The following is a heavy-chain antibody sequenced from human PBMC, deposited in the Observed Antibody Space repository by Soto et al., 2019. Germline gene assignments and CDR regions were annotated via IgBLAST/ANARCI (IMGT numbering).Heavy chain of an antibody. CDR3: ASILLWFGEHLPYYYYGMDV. V-gene: IGHV1-18*01. D-gene: IGHD3-10*01. CDR2: ISAYNGNT. Sequence: QVQLVQSGAEVKKPGASVKVSCKASGYTFTSYGISWVRQAPGQGLEWMGWISAYNGNTNYAQKLQGRVTMTTDTSTSTAYMELRSLRSDDTAVYYCASILLWFGEHLPYYYYGMDVWGQGTTVTVSS. J-gene: IGHJ6*02. CDR1: GYTFTSYG.